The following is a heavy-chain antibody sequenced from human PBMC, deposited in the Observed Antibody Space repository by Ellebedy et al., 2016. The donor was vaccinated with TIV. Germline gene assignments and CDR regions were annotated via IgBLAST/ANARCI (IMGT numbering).Heavy chain of an antibody. J-gene: IGHJ1*01. Sequence: SVKVSCXASGGTFSSYAISWVRQAPGQGLEWMGGIIPIFGTANYAQKFQGRVTITADKSTSTAYMELSSLRSEDTAVYYCARDYGGNSIYFHHWGQGTLVTVSS. D-gene: IGHD4-23*01. CDR3: ARDYGGNSIYFHH. CDR2: IIPIFGTA. CDR1: GGTFSSYA. V-gene: IGHV1-69*06.